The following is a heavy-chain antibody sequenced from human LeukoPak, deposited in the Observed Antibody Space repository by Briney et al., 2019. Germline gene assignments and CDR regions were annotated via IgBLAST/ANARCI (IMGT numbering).Heavy chain of an antibody. V-gene: IGHV4-34*01. D-gene: IGHD5-18*01. CDR2: INHSGST. CDR3: AREDTAMVNWFDP. CDR1: GGSFSGYY. Sequence: SETLSLTCAVYGGSFSGYYWSWIRQPPGKGLEWIGEINHSGSTNYNPSLKSRVTISVDTSKNQFSLKLSSVTAADTAVYYCAREDTAMVNWFDPWGQGTLVTVSS. J-gene: IGHJ5*02.